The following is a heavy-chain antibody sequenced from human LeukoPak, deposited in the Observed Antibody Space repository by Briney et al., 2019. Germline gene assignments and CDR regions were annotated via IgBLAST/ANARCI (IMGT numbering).Heavy chain of an antibody. Sequence: PGGSLRLSCTASGFTFSVYEMNWVRLAPGKGLEWVSFISSSGDIILYADSVKGRFTISRDNAKNSLYLQMNSLRAEDTAVYYCARGGSTGYNYNAFDPWGRGTMVAVSS. D-gene: IGHD3-22*01. CDR2: ISSSGDII. V-gene: IGHV3-48*03. J-gene: IGHJ3*01. CDR3: ARGGSTGYNYNAFDP. CDR1: GFTFSVYE.